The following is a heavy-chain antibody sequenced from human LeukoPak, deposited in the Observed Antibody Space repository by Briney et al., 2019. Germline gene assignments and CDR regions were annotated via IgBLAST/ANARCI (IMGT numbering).Heavy chain of an antibody. D-gene: IGHD2-2*01. CDR2: IYTSGST. V-gene: IGHV4-4*09. Sequence: SETLSLTCTVSGGSISSYYWSWVRQPPGKGLEWIGYIYTSGSTNYNPSLKSRVTISVDTSKNQFSLKLSSVTAADTAVYYCARVRGTSLHYYYYMDVWGRGTTVTVSS. CDR3: ARVRGTSLHYYYYMDV. J-gene: IGHJ6*03. CDR1: GGSISSYY.